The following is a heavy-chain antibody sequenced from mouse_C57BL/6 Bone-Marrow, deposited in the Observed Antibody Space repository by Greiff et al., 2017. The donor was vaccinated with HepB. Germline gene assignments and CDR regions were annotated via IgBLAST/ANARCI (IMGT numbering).Heavy chain of an antibody. CDR2: FYPGSGSI. CDR1: GYTFTEYT. CDR3: ARHEGRGGRDYYAMDY. V-gene: IGHV1-62-2*01. D-gene: IGHD6-1*01. J-gene: IGHJ4*01. Sequence: QVQLKESGAELVKPGASVKLSCKASGYTFTEYTIHWVKQRSGQGLEWIGWFYPGSGSIKYNEKFKDKATLTADKSSSTVYMELSRLTSEDSAVYFCARHEGRGGRDYYAMDYWGQGTSVTVSS.